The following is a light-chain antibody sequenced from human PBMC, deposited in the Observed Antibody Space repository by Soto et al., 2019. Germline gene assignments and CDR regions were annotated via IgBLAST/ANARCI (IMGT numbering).Light chain of an antibody. CDR3: YSAADNNSWV. CDR2: KDS. V-gene: IGLV3-27*01. CDR1: VLAKKY. J-gene: IGLJ3*02. Sequence: YELTQPSSVSVSPGQTARITCSGDVLAKKYARWFQQKPGQAPVLVIYKDSERPSGIPERFSGSSSGTTVTLTISGAQVEDEADYYCYSAADNNSWVFGGGTKLTVL.